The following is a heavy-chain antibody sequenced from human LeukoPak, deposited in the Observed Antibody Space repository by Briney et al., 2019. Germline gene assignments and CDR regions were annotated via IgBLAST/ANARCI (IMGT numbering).Heavy chain of an antibody. D-gene: IGHD6-13*01. Sequence: SETLSLTCTVSGGSISSYYWSWIRQPAGKGLEWIGRIYTSGSTNYNPSLKSRVTMSVDTSKNQFSLKLSSVTAADTAVYYCARDGVSSSWYGAYVLGAFDYWGQETLVTVSS. CDR1: GGSISSYY. V-gene: IGHV4-4*07. J-gene: IGHJ4*02. CDR3: ARDGVSSSWYGAYVLGAFDY. CDR2: IYTSGST.